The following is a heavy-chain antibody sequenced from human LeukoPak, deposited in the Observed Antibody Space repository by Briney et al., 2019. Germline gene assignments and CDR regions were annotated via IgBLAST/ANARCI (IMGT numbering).Heavy chain of an antibody. CDR2: IYYSGST. V-gene: IGHV4-39*01. D-gene: IGHD6-6*01. Sequence: SETLSLTCTVSGVSISSSTYYWGWIRQPPGKGLEWVGSIYYSGSTYYNPSLKSRVTISVDTSRNQFSLKLSSVNAADTAVYYCARQSKSSSNFDSWGQGTLVIVSS. CDR1: GVSISSSTYY. J-gene: IGHJ4*02. CDR3: ARQSKSSSNFDS.